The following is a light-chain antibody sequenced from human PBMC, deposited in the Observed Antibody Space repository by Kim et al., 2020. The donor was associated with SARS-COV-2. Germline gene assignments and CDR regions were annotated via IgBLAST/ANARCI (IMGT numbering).Light chain of an antibody. V-gene: IGLV3-19*01. CDR1: SLRNWH. Sequence: SSELTQDPAVSVALGQTVTITCQGDSLRNWHGNWFQQKPGQAPRLVIYSKNNRPSGIPDRFSGFTSGDTASLTITGAQAEDEADYYCNCRDNSHNVMFGG. J-gene: IGLJ3*02. CDR2: SKN. CDR3: NCRDNSHNVM.